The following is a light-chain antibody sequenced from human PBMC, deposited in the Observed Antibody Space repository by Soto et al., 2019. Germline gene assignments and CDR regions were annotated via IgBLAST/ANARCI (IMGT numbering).Light chain of an antibody. CDR3: QQFKNYPVT. Sequence: AIQLTQSPSSVSASVGDTVSITCRASHDIITSLAWYQQRPGKPPKLLIYSASTLDSGVPSRFSGTGSGTDFTLTISSLQPEDFATYFCQQFKNYPVTFGQGTRLEIK. V-gene: IGKV1D-13*01. CDR2: SAS. J-gene: IGKJ5*01. CDR1: HDIITS.